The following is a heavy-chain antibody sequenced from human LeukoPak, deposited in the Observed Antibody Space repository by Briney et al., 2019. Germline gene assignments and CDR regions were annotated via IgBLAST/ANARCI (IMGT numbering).Heavy chain of an antibody. D-gene: IGHD3-3*01. CDR2: IYTSGST. Sequence: SETLSLTCTVSGGSISSYYWSWIRQPAGKGLEWIGRIYTSGSTNYSTSLTSRVTISVDTSKNQFSLKLSCVTAADTAVYYCASTTLFGVVIHAFDIWGQGTMVTVSS. J-gene: IGHJ3*02. V-gene: IGHV4-4*07. CDR3: ASTTLFGVVIHAFDI. CDR1: GGSISSYY.